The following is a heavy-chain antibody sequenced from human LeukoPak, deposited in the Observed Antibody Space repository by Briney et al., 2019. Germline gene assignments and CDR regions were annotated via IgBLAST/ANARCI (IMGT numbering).Heavy chain of an antibody. CDR2: INPNSGGT. D-gene: IGHD4-23*01. Sequence: ASVKVSCKASGYTFTGYYMHWVRQAPGQGLEWMGWINPNSGGTNYAQKFQGRVTMTRGTSISTAYMELSRLRSDDTAVYYCAREPPHYGGNSENDYWGQGTLVTVSS. CDR1: GYTFTGYY. CDR3: AREPPHYGGNSENDY. V-gene: IGHV1-2*02. J-gene: IGHJ4*02.